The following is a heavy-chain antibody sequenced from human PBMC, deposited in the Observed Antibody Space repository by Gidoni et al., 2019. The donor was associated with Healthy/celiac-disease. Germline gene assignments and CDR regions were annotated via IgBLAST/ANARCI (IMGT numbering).Heavy chain of an antibody. CDR3: TTPKVAAAGGMDV. Sequence: EVQLVESGGGLVQPGGSLGLPCAVSGFTFSNAWMSWVRQAPGKGMEWVGRIKSKSGGGTTDYAAAVKDRFIISRDDSENTLYLQMNSLKTEDTALYYCTTPKVAAAGGMDVWGQGTTVTVSS. D-gene: IGHD6-13*01. J-gene: IGHJ6*02. CDR2: IKSKSGGGTT. CDR1: GFTFSNAW. V-gene: IGHV3-15*01.